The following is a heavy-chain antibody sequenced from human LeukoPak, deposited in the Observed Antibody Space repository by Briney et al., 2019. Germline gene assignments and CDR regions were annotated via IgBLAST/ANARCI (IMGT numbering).Heavy chain of an antibody. V-gene: IGHV1-18*01. CDR3: ARTPHRSLEWLYWGFFDY. Sequence: GASMKVSCKASGYTFTNYGINWVRQAPGQGLEWMGWISADNGNTNYAQKVQGRVTMTTDTSTSTAYMELRSLRSDDTAVYYCARTPHRSLEWLYWGFFDYWGQGTLVTVSS. J-gene: IGHJ4*02. CDR1: GYTFTNYG. CDR2: ISADNGNT. D-gene: IGHD3-3*01.